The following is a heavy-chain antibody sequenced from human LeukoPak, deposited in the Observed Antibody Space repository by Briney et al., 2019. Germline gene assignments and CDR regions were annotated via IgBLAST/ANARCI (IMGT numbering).Heavy chain of an antibody. V-gene: IGHV1-24*01. CDR3: ATGRTWWDLLNY. CDR2: LDPEAGEM. D-gene: IGHD1-26*01. J-gene: IGHJ4*02. Sequence: ASVKVSCKVSGHTLTELSLHWVRQAPGKGLEWMGGLDPEAGEMIYSQKFQGRVTMTEDTSTDIAYTEMSSLRSEDTAVYYCATGRTWWDLLNYWGQGTLVTVSS. CDR1: GHTLTELS.